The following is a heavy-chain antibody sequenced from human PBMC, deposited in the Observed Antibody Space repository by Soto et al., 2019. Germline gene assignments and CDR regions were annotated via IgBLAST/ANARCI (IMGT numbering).Heavy chain of an antibody. CDR2: IWYDGDK. V-gene: IGHV3-33*01. D-gene: IGHD2-2*01. Sequence: QVQLVKSGGGGVQPGRELRLSCAASGFTFSSYAMHWVRQAPGKGLEWVAVIWYDGDKYYTDSVKGRFTISRDNSKNTLYLQMGSLRAEDTAVYYCARDRGSSTSCSDYWGQGTLVTVSS. J-gene: IGHJ4*02. CDR3: ARDRGSSTSCSDY. CDR1: GFTFSSYA.